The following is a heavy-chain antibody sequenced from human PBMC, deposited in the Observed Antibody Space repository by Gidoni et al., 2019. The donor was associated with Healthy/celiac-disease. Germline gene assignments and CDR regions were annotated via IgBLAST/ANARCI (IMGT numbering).Heavy chain of an antibody. CDR3: ARDRDSSGWYTFDY. CDR2: IYYSGST. D-gene: IGHD6-19*01. CDR1: GGSISRSSYY. Sequence: QLQLQESGPGLVKHSETLSLTCTVSGGSISRSSYYCGWIRQPPGKGLGWIGSIYYSGSTYYNPSLKSRVTISVDTSKNQFSLKLSSVTAADTAVYYCARDRDSSGWYTFDYWGQGTLVTVSS. V-gene: IGHV4-39*07. J-gene: IGHJ4*02.